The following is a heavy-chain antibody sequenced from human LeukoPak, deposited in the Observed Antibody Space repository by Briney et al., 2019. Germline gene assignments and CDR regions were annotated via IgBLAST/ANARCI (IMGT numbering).Heavy chain of an antibody. V-gene: IGHV3-11*04. D-gene: IGHD3-3*01. CDR3: ASHYDFWSGYYRLTYYFDY. CDR2: ISSSGSTI. CDR1: GFTFSDYY. J-gene: IGHJ4*02. Sequence: SGGSLRLSCAASGFTFSDYYMSWIRQAPGKGLEWVSYISSSGSTIYYADSVKGRFTISRDNAKNSLYLQMNSLRAEDTAVYYCASHYDFWSGYYRLTYYFDYWGQGTLVTVSS.